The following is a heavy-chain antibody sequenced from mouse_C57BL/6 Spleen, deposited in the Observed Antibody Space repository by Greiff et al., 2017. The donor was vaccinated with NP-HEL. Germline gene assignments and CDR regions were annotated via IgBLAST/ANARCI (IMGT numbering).Heavy chain of an antibody. CDR3: ASTMGLRPSWFAY. V-gene: IGHV1-26*01. J-gene: IGHJ3*01. CDR1: GYTFTDYY. CDR2: INPNNGGT. D-gene: IGHD2-4*01. Sequence: EVQLQQSGPELVKPGASVKISCKASGYTFTDYYMNWVKQSHGKSLEWIGDINPNNGGTSYNQKFKGKATLTVDKSSSTAYMELRSLTSEDSAVYYCASTMGLRPSWFAYWGQGTLVTVSA.